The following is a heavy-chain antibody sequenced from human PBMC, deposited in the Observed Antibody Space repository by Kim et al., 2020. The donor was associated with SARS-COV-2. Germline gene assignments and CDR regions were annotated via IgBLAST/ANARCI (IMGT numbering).Heavy chain of an antibody. D-gene: IGHD4-4*01. J-gene: IGHJ6*02. Sequence: SETLSLTCTVSGGSISSSSYYWGWIRQPPGKGLEWIGSIYYSGSTYYNPSLKSRVTISVDTSKNQFSLKLSSVTAADTAVYYCARHNDYSNQDYYYYGMDVWGQGTTVTVSS. CDR3: ARHNDYSNQDYYYYGMDV. CDR1: GGSISSSSYY. CDR2: IYYSGST. V-gene: IGHV4-39*01.